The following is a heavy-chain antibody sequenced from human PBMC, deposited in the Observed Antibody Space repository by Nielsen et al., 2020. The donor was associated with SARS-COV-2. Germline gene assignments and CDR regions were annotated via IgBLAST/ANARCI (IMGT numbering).Heavy chain of an antibody. J-gene: IGHJ4*02. CDR2: INHSGST. Sequence: SETLSLTCAVHGGSFSGYYWSWIRQPPGKGLEWIGEINHSGSTNYNPSLKSRVTISVDTSKNQFSLKLSSVTAADTAVYYCARRRRITGASAGYFDYWGQGTLVTVSS. CDR1: GGSFSGYY. V-gene: IGHV4-34*01. CDR3: ARRRRITGASAGYFDY. D-gene: IGHD1-20*01.